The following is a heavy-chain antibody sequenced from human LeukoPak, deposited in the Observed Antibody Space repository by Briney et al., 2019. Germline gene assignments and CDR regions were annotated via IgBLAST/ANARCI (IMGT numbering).Heavy chain of an antibody. CDR1: GFTFSSYG. Sequence: GGSLRLSCAASGFTFSSYGMHWVRQAPGKGLEWVAFIRYDGSNKYYADSVKGRFTISRDNAKNSLYLQMNSLRAEDTAVYYCARVTTMVRGVIEWFDPWGQGTLVTVSS. J-gene: IGHJ5*02. CDR3: ARVTTMVRGVIEWFDP. D-gene: IGHD3-10*01. CDR2: IRYDGSNK. V-gene: IGHV3-30*02.